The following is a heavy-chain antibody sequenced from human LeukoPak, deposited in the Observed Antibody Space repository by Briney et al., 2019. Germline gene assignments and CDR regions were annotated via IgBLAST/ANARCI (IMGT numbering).Heavy chain of an antibody. D-gene: IGHD2-15*01. CDR2: IYYSGST. V-gene: IGHV4-59*01. CDR3: VREVQYQYCSGGSCYDDAFDI. CDR1: GGSISSYY. Sequence: PSETLSLTCTVSGGSISSYYWSWIRQPPGKGLEWIGYIYYSGSTNYNPSLKSRVTISVDTSKNQFSLKLSSVTAADTAVYYCVREVQYQYCSGGSCYDDAFDIWGQGTMVTVSS. J-gene: IGHJ3*02.